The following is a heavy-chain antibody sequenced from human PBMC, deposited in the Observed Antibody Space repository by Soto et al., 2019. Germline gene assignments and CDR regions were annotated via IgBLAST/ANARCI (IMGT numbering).Heavy chain of an antibody. D-gene: IGHD2-15*01. CDR3: ARGPGGPDGPGDY. Sequence: ASVKVSCKAPGYTFTSYAMHWVRQAPGQRLEWMGWINAGNGNTKYSQKFQGRVTITRDTSASTAYMELSSLRSEDTAMYYCARGPGGPDGPGDYWGQGTLVTVSS. J-gene: IGHJ4*02. CDR2: INAGNGNT. V-gene: IGHV1-3*01. CDR1: GYTFTSYA.